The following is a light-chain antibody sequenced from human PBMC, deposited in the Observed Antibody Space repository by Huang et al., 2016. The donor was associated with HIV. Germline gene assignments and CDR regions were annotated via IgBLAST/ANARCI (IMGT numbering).Light chain of an antibody. CDR1: QTISKS. Sequence: DIQMTQSPPSLSASVGDRVTFTCRANQTISKSLNWYQQKPGRAPKLLIYPASPLESGFPSRFSCSGSGSRFTLNITNLQPEDFATYYCQQSFSVPRTFG. CDR3: QQSFSVPRT. V-gene: IGKV1-39*01. J-gene: IGKJ1*01. CDR2: PAS.